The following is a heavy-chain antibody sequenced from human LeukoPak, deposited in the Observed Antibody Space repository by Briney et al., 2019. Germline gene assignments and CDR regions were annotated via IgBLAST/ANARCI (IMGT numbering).Heavy chain of an antibody. V-gene: IGHV1-8*01. J-gene: IGHJ4*02. CDR1: GYTFTSYD. Sequence: ASVKVSRKASGYTFTSYDINWVRQATGQGLEWMGWMNPNSGNTGYAQKFQGRVTMTRNTSISTAYMELSSLRSEDTAVYYCARGSCSSTSCYVFSLDFDYWGQGTLVTVSS. CDR3: ARGSCSSTSCYVFSLDFDY. CDR2: MNPNSGNT. D-gene: IGHD2-2*01.